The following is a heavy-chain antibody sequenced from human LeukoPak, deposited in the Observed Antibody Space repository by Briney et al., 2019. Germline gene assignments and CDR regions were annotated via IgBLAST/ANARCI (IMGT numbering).Heavy chain of an antibody. CDR1: GYTFTSYG. V-gene: IGHV1-18*01. Sequence: GASVTVSCKASGYTFTSYGISWVRQAPGQGLEWMGWISAYNGNTNYAQKLQGRVTMTTDTSTSTAYMELRSLRSDDTAVYYCARPLVVVAEEYYYYGMDVWGQGTTVTVSS. CDR3: ARPLVVVAEEYYYYGMDV. CDR2: ISAYNGNT. J-gene: IGHJ6*02. D-gene: IGHD2-15*01.